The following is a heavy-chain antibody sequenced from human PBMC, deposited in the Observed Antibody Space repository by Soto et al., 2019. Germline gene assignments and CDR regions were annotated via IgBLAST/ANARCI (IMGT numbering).Heavy chain of an antibody. D-gene: IGHD6-6*01. V-gene: IGHV3-23*01. CDR3: AKVVAARPAAFDI. J-gene: IGHJ3*02. Sequence: EVQLLESGGGLVQPGGSLRLSCAASGFTFSNYAMSWVRQAPGKGLEWVSAISGSGGSTYYADSVKGRFTISRDNSKNTLYLQMNSLRAEDTAVYYCAKVVAARPAAFDIWGQGTMVTVSS. CDR2: ISGSGGST. CDR1: GFTFSNYA.